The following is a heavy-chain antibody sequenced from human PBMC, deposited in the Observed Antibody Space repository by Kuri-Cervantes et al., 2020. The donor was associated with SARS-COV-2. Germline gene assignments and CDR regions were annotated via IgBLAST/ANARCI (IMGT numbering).Heavy chain of an antibody. CDR3: ARHPQRYSSGCADY. CDR1: GYSFTSYW. J-gene: IGHJ4*02. V-gene: IGHV5-51*01. D-gene: IGHD6-25*01. Sequence: GESLKISCKGSGYSFTSYWNGWVRQMPGEGLEWRGIIYPGDSETRYSTSIQGQVTISADNTISTAYRQWSSLKASAAAMYYCARHPQRYSSGCADYWGQGTLVTVSS. CDR2: IYPGDSET.